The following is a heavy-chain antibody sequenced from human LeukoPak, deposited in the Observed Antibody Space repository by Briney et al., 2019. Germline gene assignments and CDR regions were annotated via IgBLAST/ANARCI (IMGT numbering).Heavy chain of an antibody. J-gene: IGHJ4*02. CDR2: IKQDGSEK. CDR1: GFTFSTYW. CDR3: AKGGSSSWDYFDY. V-gene: IGHV3-7*03. D-gene: IGHD6-13*01. Sequence: GGSLRLSCAASGFTFSTYWMSWVRQAPGKGLEWVANIKQDGSEKYYVDSVKGRFTISRDNAKNSLYLQMNSLRADDTAVYYCAKGGSSSWDYFDYWGQGTLVTVSS.